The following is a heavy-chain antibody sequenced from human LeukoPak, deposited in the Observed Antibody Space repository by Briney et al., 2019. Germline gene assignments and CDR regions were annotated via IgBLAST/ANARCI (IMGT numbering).Heavy chain of an antibody. Sequence: PGGSLRLSCAASGFTFSSYGMHWVRQAPGKGLEWVAVISYDGSNKYYADSVKGRFTISRDNSKNTLYLQMNSLRAEDTAVYYCAKCTSYYDILTGGDYWGQGTTVTVSS. J-gene: IGHJ4*02. CDR1: GFTFSSYG. CDR3: AKCTSYYDILTGGDY. CDR2: ISYDGSNK. V-gene: IGHV3-30*18. D-gene: IGHD3-9*01.